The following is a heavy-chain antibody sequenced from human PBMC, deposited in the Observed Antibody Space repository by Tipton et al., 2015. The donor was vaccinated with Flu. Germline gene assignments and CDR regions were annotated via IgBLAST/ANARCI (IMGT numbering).Heavy chain of an antibody. CDR3: ARVGYTPADAFDI. J-gene: IGHJ3*02. CDR2: IYYSGST. Sequence: TLSLTCTVSGGSISSYYWSWIRQPQGKGLEWIGYIYYSGSTNYNPSLKSRVTISVDTSKNQFSLKLSSVTAADTAVYYCARVGYTPADAFDIWGQGTMVTVSS. CDR1: GGSISSYY. V-gene: IGHV4-59*01. D-gene: IGHD5-12*01.